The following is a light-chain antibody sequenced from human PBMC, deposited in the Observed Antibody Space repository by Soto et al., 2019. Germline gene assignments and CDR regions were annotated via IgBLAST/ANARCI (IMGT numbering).Light chain of an antibody. CDR3: QQYDNCPPIT. J-gene: IGKJ5*01. Sequence: ERVMTQSPGTLSVSPGEKVTLSCRASQTVSSNLAWYQQKPGQAPRLLIYGASTRATGIPTRFSGSGSGTEFTLTISSLQSEDFAIYYCQQYDNCPPITFGQGTRLEIK. CDR2: GAS. V-gene: IGKV3-15*01. CDR1: QTVSSN.